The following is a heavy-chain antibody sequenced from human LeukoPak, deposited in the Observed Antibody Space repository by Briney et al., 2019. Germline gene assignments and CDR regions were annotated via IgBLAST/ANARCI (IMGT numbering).Heavy chain of an antibody. CDR2: ISTSGST. Sequence: PSETLSLTCALSAASLSIYNWSWIPQTPGERLGWIGYISTSGSTNYNPSLKSRVSISLDTSKNRFSLNLNFVTAADTAVYYCASPRSGYRYTFDYWGQGALVTVSS. CDR3: ASPRSGYRYTFDY. J-gene: IGHJ4*02. D-gene: IGHD3-22*01. CDR1: AASLSIYN. V-gene: IGHV4-4*09.